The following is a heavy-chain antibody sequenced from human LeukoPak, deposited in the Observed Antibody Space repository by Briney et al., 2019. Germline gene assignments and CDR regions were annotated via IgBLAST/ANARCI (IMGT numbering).Heavy chain of an antibody. D-gene: IGHD1-26*01. CDR2: INPSGGST. J-gene: IGHJ6*03. V-gene: IGHV1-46*01. CDR3: ARVSFSGSYYADV. Sequence: GASVKVSCKASGYTFTSYYIYWVRQAPGQGLEWMGIINPSGGSTNYAQKFQGRVTMTRDTSTSTVYMELSSLRSEDTAVYYCARVSFSGSYYADVWGKGTTVTVSS. CDR1: GYTFTSYY.